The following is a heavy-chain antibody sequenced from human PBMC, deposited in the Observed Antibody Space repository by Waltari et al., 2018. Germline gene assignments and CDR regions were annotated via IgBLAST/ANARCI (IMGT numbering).Heavy chain of an antibody. V-gene: IGHV4-38-2*01. CDR3: ARHAEPVAGPDY. CDR1: GYSISSGYY. CDR2: IYHSGST. J-gene: IGHJ4*02. Sequence: QEQLQESGPGLVKPSETLSLTCAVSGYSISSGYYWGWIRQPPGKGLEWIGSIYHSGSTYYNPSLKSRVTISVDTSKNQFSLKLSSVTAADTAVYYCARHAEPVAGPDYWGQGTLVTVSS. D-gene: IGHD6-19*01.